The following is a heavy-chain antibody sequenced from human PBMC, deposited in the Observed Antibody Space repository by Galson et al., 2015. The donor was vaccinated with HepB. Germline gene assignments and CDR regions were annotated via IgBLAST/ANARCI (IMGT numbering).Heavy chain of an antibody. CDR1: GGTFSSYA. CDR2: IIPIFGTA. J-gene: IGHJ6*02. Sequence: SVKVSCKASGGTFSSYAISWVRQAPGQGLEWMGGIIPIFGTANYAQKFQGRVTITADKSTSTAYMELSSLRSEDTAVYYCARDSIGGSYYYYGMDVWGQGTTVTVSS. D-gene: IGHD3-16*01. V-gene: IGHV1-69*06. CDR3: ARDSIGGSYYYYGMDV.